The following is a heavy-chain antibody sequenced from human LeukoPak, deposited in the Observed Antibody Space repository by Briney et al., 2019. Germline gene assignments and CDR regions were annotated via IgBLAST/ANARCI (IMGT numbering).Heavy chain of an antibody. Sequence: GGSLRLSCAASGFTFSSYWMHWVRQAPGKGLVWVSRIKRDGSTRYADSVKVRFTISSVNTTNTVSLQMTSLRAEDTAVYYCARAPSEIGGYYPEYFRPWGQGTLVMVSS. D-gene: IGHD3-22*01. CDR2: IKRDGST. CDR1: GFTFSSYW. CDR3: ARAPSEIGGYYPEYFRP. J-gene: IGHJ1*01. V-gene: IGHV3-74*01.